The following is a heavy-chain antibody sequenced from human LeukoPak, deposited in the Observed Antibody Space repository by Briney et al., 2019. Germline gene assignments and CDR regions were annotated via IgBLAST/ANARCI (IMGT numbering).Heavy chain of an antibody. V-gene: IGHV1-18*01. CDR3: AREAYYYDSSGYYHVNGLDY. CDR2: ISAYNGNT. D-gene: IGHD3-22*01. J-gene: IGHJ4*02. Sequence: ASVKVSFTASGYTFTIYGISWVRQAPGQGLEWMGWISAYNGNTNYAQKLQGRVTMTTDTSTTTAYMELRSLRSDDTAVYYCAREAYYYDSSGYYHVNGLDYWGQGTLVTVS. CDR1: GYTFTIYG.